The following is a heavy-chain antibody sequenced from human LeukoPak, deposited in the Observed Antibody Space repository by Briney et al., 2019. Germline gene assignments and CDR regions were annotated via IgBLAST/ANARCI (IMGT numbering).Heavy chain of an antibody. CDR2: INHSGST. CDR1: GGSFSGYY. Sequence: SETLSLTCAVYGGSFSGYYWSGLRQPPGKGLEWLGEINHSGSTNYNPSLKSRVTISVDTSKNQFSLKLSSVTAADTAVYYFALFYSTGAERREVQYWFDPWGQGTLVTVSS. CDR3: ALFYSTGAERREVQYWFDP. J-gene: IGHJ5*02. V-gene: IGHV4-34*01. D-gene: IGHD2-8*02.